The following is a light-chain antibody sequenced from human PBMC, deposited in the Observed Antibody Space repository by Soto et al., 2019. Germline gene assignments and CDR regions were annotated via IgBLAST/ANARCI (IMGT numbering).Light chain of an antibody. V-gene: IGKV3-20*01. CDR2: GAT. J-gene: IGKJ5*01. CDR1: ESIGDY. CDR3: QQYVTSPAIT. Sequence: EIVLTQSPGALSLSPGERATLSCWASESIGDYLAWYQQKPGQAPRLLIYGATMRTAGTPDRFSGGGSETHFTLAISRLEPGDFAVYYCQQYVTSPAITFGQGTRLEIK.